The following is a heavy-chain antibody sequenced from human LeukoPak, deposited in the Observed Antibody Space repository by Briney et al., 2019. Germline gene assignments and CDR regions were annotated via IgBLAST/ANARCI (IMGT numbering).Heavy chain of an antibody. V-gene: IGHV4-4*02. J-gene: IGHJ4*02. CDR2: IYHSGST. CDR1: GGSISSSHW. Sequence: SETLSLTCAVSGGSISSSHWWTWVRQPPGKGLEWIGEIYHSGSTNYNPSLKSRITISVDMSKNQFSLKLSSVTAEDTAVYYCTTVPDCGGDCYSFDYWGQGTLVTVSS. CDR3: TTVPDCGGDCYSFDY. D-gene: IGHD2-21*02.